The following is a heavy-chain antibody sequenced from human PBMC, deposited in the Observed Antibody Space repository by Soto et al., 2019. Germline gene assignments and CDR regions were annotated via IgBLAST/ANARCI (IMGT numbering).Heavy chain of an antibody. CDR2: INHSGST. V-gene: IGHV4-34*01. D-gene: IGHD6-6*01. CDR1: GGSFSGYY. CDR3: ARAGAAALDY. J-gene: IGHJ4*02. Sequence: PSETLSLTCAVYGGSFSGYYWSWIRQPPGKGLEWIGEINHSGSTNYNPSLKSRVTISVDTSKNQFSLKLSSVTAADTAVYYCARAGAAALDYWGQATLVTVSS.